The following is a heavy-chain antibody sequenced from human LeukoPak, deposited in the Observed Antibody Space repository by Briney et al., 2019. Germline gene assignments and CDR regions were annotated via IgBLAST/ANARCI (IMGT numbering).Heavy chain of an antibody. CDR1: GGTFSSYA. J-gene: IGHJ4*02. CDR3: ARVTRGDPLKFDY. V-gene: IGHV1-69*13. D-gene: IGHD3-10*01. CDR2: IIPIFGTA. Sequence: VASVKVSCKASGGTFSSYAISWVRQAPGQGLEWMGGIIPIFGTANYAQKFQGRVTITADESTSTAYMELSRLRSDDTAVYYCARVTRGDPLKFDYWGQGTLVTVSS.